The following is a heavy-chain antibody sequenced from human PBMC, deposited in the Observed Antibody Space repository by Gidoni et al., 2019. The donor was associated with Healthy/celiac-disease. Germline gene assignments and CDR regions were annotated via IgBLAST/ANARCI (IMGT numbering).Heavy chain of an antibody. CDR1: GYSFTSYW. CDR3: ARQKDYYDSSGYYYYFDY. CDR2: IDPSDSYT. V-gene: IGHV5-10-1*03. Sequence: EVQLVQSGAEVKKPGESLRISCKGSGYSFTSYWISWVRQMPGKGLEWMGRIDPSDSYTNYSPSFQGHVTISADKSISTAYLQWSSLKASDTAMYYCARQKDYYDSSGYYYYFDYWGQGTLVTVSS. J-gene: IGHJ4*02. D-gene: IGHD3-22*01.